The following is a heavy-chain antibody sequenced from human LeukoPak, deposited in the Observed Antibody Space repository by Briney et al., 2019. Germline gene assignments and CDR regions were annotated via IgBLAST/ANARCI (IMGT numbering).Heavy chain of an antibody. Sequence: RSLRLSCAASGFTFNIYWMHWVRQVPGKGLVWVSHINSDGSDSNYADSVKGRFTISRDNDKNTLHLQMSSLTAEDTAVYYCARAGVGVRRWFDRWGQGTLVTVSS. J-gene: IGHJ5*02. CDR3: ARAGVGVRRWFDR. CDR2: INSDGSDS. V-gene: IGHV3-74*01. D-gene: IGHD3-10*01. CDR1: GFTFNIYW.